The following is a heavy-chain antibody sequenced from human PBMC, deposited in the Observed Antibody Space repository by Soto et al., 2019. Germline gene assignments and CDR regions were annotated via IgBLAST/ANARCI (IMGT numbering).Heavy chain of an antibody. CDR2: VSDDGVTK. Sequence: QVQLVESGGGVVQPGRSLRLSCAASGFTFGSFAMHWVRQAPGKGLEWVALVSDDGVTKYYADSVTGRFTISRDNSKNTLYLERNSMRTEDTAVYYGYSSGWWGQGTLVTVSS. J-gene: IGHJ4*02. D-gene: IGHD6-19*01. V-gene: IGHV3-30*04. CDR3: YSSGW. CDR1: GFTFGSFA.